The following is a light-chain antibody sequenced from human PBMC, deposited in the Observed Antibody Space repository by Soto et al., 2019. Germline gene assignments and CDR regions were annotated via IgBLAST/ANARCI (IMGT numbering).Light chain of an antibody. J-gene: IGLJ1*01. Sequence: QPALTQPPSASGSPGKSVTISCTGTSRDIGDYNYVSWYQQHPGKAPKLMIYEVSKRPSGVPDRFSGSKSGNTASLTVSGLQAEDVADYYCSSYAGNNNYVFGSGTKLTVL. CDR3: SSYAGNNNYV. CDR2: EVS. V-gene: IGLV2-8*01. CDR1: SRDIGDYNY.